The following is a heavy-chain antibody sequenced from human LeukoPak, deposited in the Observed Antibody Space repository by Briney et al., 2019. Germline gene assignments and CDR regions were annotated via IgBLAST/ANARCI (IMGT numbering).Heavy chain of an antibody. V-gene: IGHV3-33*01. D-gene: IGHD6-19*01. CDR1: GFTFSSYG. CDR3: ARRSSGWTYYFDY. CDR2: IWYDGSNK. Sequence: GGSLRLSCAASGFTFSSYGMHWVRQAPGKGLEWVAVIWYDGSNKYYADSVKGRFTISRDNAKNSLYLQMNSLRDEDTAVYYCARRSSGWTYYFDYWGQGTLVTVSS. J-gene: IGHJ4*02.